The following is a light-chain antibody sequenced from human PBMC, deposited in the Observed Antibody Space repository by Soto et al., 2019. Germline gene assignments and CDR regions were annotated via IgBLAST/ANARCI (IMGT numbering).Light chain of an antibody. CDR2: RNN. V-gene: IGLV1-47*01. CDR1: SPNLGSNY. Sequence: QSVLTQAPSASEAPGQTVTISCSGSSPNLGSNYVYWYQQFPGAAPKLLILRNNQRPSGVPDRFSASKSGTSASLAISGLRSEDEADYHCAAWDDSLKSVVFGGGTKLTVL. CDR3: AAWDDSLKSVV. J-gene: IGLJ2*01.